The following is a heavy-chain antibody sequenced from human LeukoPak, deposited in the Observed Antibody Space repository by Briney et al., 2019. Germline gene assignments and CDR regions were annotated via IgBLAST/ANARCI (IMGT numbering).Heavy chain of an antibody. Sequence: GRSLRLSCAASGFTFSSYAMHWVRQAPGKGLEWVAVLSYDGINKFYADFVKGRFTISRDNSRNTLFLQMNGLRADDTAVYYCARDRVHSYYFDNWGQGTLVTVSS. CDR3: ARDRVHSYYFDN. J-gene: IGHJ4*02. D-gene: IGHD3-10*01. CDR2: LSYDGINK. V-gene: IGHV3-30*04. CDR1: GFTFSSYA.